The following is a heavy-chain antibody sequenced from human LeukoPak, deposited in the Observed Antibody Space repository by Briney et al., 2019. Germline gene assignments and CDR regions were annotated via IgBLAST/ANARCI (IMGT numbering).Heavy chain of an antibody. CDR2: ISGSGGST. V-gene: IGHV3-23*01. Sequence: GGSLRLSCAASGFTFSSYAMSWVRQAPGKGLEWVSAISGSGGSTYYADSVKGRFTISRDNSKNTLYLQMNSLRAEDTAVYYCAKDLGVYDSSGYYPNYFDYWGQGTLVTVSS. D-gene: IGHD3-22*01. CDR1: GFTFSSYA. J-gene: IGHJ4*02. CDR3: AKDLGVYDSSGYYPNYFDY.